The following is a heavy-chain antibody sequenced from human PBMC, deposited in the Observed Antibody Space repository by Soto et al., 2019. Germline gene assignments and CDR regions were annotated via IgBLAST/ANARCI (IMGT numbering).Heavy chain of an antibody. V-gene: IGHV4-61*01. CDR1: GASVSSGSFY. J-gene: IGHJ4*02. CDR3: ARVPLRYSSSHNFDS. D-gene: IGHD6-19*01. Sequence: SETLSLTCSVSGASVSSGSFYWSWIRQPPGKGLEWIGFIYNNETFNYNPSLKSRVTLSVDTSKRQFSLKLSSVTAADTAVYYCARVPLRYSSSHNFDSWGQGALVTVSS. CDR2: IYNNETF.